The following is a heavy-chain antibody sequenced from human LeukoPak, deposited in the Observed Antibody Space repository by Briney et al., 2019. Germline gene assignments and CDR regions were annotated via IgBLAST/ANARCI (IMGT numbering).Heavy chain of an antibody. CDR3: AKDYYDSSGYFRVPHVFDY. CDR2: INTRGSTI. CDR1: GFTFSDYY. J-gene: IGHJ4*02. Sequence: PGGSLRLSCAASGFTFSDYYMSWIRQAPGKGLEWVSYINTRGSTIYYADSVKGRFTISRDNSKNTLYLQMNSLRAEDTAVYYCAKDYYDSSGYFRVPHVFDYWGQGTLVTVSS. V-gene: IGHV3-11*04. D-gene: IGHD3-22*01.